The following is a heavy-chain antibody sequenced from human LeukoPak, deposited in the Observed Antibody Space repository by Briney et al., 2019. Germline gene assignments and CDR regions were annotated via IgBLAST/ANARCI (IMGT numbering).Heavy chain of an antibody. CDR3: AICVSSPESNWLDP. V-gene: IGHV1-18*04. J-gene: IGHJ5*02. D-gene: IGHD3-10*02. CDR2: ISAYNGNT. CDR1: GYTFHNYG. Sequence: GASVNVSCRASGYTFHNYGISWVRQAPGQGLEWMGWISAYNGNTNYAHTLQGRVTMTTNTSTSTAYMEPGSLRSDRTAVYYCAICVSSPESNWLDPWGQETLLTVSS.